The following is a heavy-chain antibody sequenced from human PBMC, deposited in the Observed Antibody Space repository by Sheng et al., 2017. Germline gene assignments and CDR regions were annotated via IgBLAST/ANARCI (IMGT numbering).Heavy chain of an antibody. CDR3: ARGAKESSGWYLNWFDP. Sequence: QVQLVQSGAEVKKPGASVKVSCKASGYTFTGYYMHWVRQAPGQGLEWMGWINPNSGGTNYAQKFQGRVTMTRDTSISTAYMELSRLRSDDTAVYYCARGAKESSGWYLNWFDPWGQGTLVTVSS. V-gene: IGHV1-2*02. CDR1: GYTFTGYY. CDR2: INPNSGGT. D-gene: IGHD6-19*01. J-gene: IGHJ5*02.